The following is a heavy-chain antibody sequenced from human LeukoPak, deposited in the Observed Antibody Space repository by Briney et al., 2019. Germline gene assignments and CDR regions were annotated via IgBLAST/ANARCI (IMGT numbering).Heavy chain of an antibody. CDR3: ARKWGYCTSASCRGMAFDI. CDR1: GGSISSGNYY. D-gene: IGHD2-2*01. V-gene: IGHV4-61*02. CDR2: IHTSGDT. Sequence: SETLSLTCTVSGGSISSGNYYWSWIRQAAGKGLEWIGRIHTSGDTTYNPSLKSRVTISVDTSKNQFSLRLTSVTAADTAVYYCARKWGYCTSASCRGMAFDIWGQGTMVTVSS. J-gene: IGHJ3*02.